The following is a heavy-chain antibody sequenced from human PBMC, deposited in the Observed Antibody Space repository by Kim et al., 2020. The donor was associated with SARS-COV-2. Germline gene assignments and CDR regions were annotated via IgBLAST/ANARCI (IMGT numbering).Heavy chain of an antibody. CDR1: GYTLTELS. V-gene: IGHV1-24*01. J-gene: IGHJ6*02. Sequence: ASVKVSCKVSGYTLTELSMHWVRQAPGKGLEWMGGFDPEDGETIYAQKFQGRVTMTEDTSTDTAYMELSSLRSEDTAVYYCATDTLNSVVVVAATRDYYYYGMDVWGQGTTVTVSS. D-gene: IGHD2-15*01. CDR2: FDPEDGET. CDR3: ATDTLNSVVVVAATRDYYYYGMDV.